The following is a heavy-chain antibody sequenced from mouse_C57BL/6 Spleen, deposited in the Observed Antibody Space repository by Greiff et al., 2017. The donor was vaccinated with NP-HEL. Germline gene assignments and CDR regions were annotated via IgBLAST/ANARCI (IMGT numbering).Heavy chain of an antibody. CDR1: GYAFSSYW. J-gene: IGHJ2*01. V-gene: IGHV1-80*01. D-gene: IGHD1-1*01. CDR2: IYPGDGDT. CDR3: ARDYYGSSYGLDY. Sequence: QVQLQQSGAELVKPGASVKISCKASGYAFSSYWMNWVKQRPGKGLEWIGQIYPGDGDTNYNGKFKGKATLTADKSSSTAYMQLSSLTSEDSAVYLCARDYYGSSYGLDYWGQGTTLTVSS.